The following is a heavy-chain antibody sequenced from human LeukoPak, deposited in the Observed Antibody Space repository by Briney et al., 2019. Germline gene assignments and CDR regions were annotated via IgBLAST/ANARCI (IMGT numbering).Heavy chain of an antibody. D-gene: IGHD3-10*01. J-gene: IGHJ4*02. CDR3: ARSRGITMVRGVNFDY. CDR2: INPNSGGT. Sequence: ASVRVSCKASGYTFTVYYMHWVRQAPGQGLEWMGWINPNSGGTNYAQKFQGRVTMTRDTSISTAYMELSRLRSDDTAVYYCARSRGITMVRGVNFDYWGQGTLATVSS. CDR1: GYTFTVYY. V-gene: IGHV1-2*02.